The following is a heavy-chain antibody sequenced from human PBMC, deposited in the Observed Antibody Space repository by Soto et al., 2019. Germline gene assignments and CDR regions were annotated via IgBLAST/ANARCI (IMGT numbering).Heavy chain of an antibody. CDR2: IRSKANSEAT. V-gene: IGHV3-73*02. CDR1: GFTFSGSA. D-gene: IGHD3-9*01. J-gene: IGHJ4*02. Sequence: EVQLVESGGGLVQPGGSLKLSCAASGFTFSGSAMHWVRQAPGKGLEWVGRIRSKANSEATVYAASVKGRFTISRDDSKNTAYLQMNSLKTEDTAVYYCTTPSINYDILTDYFNYWGQGSLVTVSS. CDR3: TTPSINYDILTDYFNY.